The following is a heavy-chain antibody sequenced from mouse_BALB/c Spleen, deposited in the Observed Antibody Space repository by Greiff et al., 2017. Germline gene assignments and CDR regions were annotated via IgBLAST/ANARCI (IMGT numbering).Heavy chain of an antibody. J-gene: IGHJ4*01. V-gene: IGHV7-3*02. CDR3: ARDGDYDGGVYAMDY. D-gene: IGHD2-4*01. CDR2: IRNKANGYTT. Sequence: EVKLVESGGGLVQPGGSLRLSCATSGFTFTDYYMSWVRQPPGKALEWLGFIRNKANGYTTEYSASVKGRFTISRDNSQSILYLQMNTLRAEDSATYYCARDGDYDGGVYAMDYWGQGTSVTVSS. CDR1: GFTFTDYY.